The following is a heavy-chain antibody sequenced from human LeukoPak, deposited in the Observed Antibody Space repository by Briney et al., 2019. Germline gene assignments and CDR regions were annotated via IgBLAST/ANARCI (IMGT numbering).Heavy chain of an antibody. D-gene: IGHD3-3*01. J-gene: IGHJ5*02. CDR3: ARGPFHIYDFWSGSWFDP. CDR2: ISSSGSSI. Sequence: GGSLRLSCAASGFTFSDYYMSWIRQAPGKGLEWVSYISSSGSSIYYADSVKGRFTISRDNAKNSLYLQMNSLRAEDTAVYYCARGPFHIYDFWSGSWFDPWGQGTLVTVSS. V-gene: IGHV3-11*04. CDR1: GFTFSDYY.